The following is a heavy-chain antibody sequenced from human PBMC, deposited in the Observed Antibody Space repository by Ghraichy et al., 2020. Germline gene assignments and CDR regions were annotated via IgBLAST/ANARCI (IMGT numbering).Heavy chain of an antibody. CDR1: GFTISSNY. V-gene: IGHV3-53*01. CDR3: AREGPDFFDY. CDR2: IYSGGST. Sequence: GESLNISCAASGFTISSNYMSWVRQAPGKGLEWVSVIYSGGSTYYADSVKGRSTISRDNSKSTLYLQMNSLRAEDTAVYYCAREGPDFFDYWGQGTLVTVSS. J-gene: IGHJ4*02.